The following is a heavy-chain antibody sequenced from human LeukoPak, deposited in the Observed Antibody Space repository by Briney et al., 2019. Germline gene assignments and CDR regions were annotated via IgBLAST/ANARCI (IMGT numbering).Heavy chain of an antibody. V-gene: IGHV3-23*01. J-gene: IGHJ4*02. CDR1: GFTFSSYA. CDR3: AKRSRDGYNLLYY. CDR2: ISGSGGST. D-gene: IGHD5-24*01. Sequence: GGPLRLSCAASGFTFSSYAMSWVRQAPGKGLEWDSAISGSGGSTYYADSVKGRFTISTENSKNTLYLQMNSARAEGTAVYYCAKRSRDGYNLLYYWGQGTLVTVSS.